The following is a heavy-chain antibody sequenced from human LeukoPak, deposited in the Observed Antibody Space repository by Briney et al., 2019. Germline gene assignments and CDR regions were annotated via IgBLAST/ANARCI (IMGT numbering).Heavy chain of an antibody. CDR1: SGSISIYY. CDR3: ARVSDSSGYHPGD. V-gene: IGHV4-59*08. Sequence: PSETLSLTCTVSSGSISIYYWSWFRQPPGKGLEWIGYIYHSGSTNYNPSLKGRVTMSLDTSSNHFSLKLSSVTAADTAVYYCARVSDSSGYHPGDWGQGTLVTVSS. J-gene: IGHJ4*02. CDR2: IYHSGST. D-gene: IGHD3-22*01.